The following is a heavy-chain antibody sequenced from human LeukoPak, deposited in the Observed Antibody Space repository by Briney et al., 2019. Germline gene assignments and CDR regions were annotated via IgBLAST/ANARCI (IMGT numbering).Heavy chain of an antibody. Sequence: GESLKISCKGSGYSFTSYWIGWVRQAPGQGLEWMGIINPSGGSTSYAQKFQGRVTMTRDMSTSTVYMELSSLRSEDTAVYYCARDPRSGVIHFDYWGQGTLVTVSS. V-gene: IGHV1-46*01. CDR2: INPSGGST. CDR3: ARDPRSGVIHFDY. CDR1: GYSFTSYW. J-gene: IGHJ4*02. D-gene: IGHD7-27*01.